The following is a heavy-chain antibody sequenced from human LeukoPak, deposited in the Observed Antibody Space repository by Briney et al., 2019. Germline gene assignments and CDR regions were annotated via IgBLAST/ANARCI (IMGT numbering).Heavy chain of an antibody. CDR3: AKLHGYNFDY. CDR2: ISTSGTTM. V-gene: IGHV3-11*04. CDR1: GFTFSDYY. Sequence: GGSLRLSCAASGFTFSDYYMSWIRQAPGKGLEWVSYISTSGTTMYYADSVKARFTISRDNAKNSLYLQMNSLRAEDTAVYYCAKLHGYNFDYWGQGTLVTVSS. D-gene: IGHD5-24*01. J-gene: IGHJ4*02.